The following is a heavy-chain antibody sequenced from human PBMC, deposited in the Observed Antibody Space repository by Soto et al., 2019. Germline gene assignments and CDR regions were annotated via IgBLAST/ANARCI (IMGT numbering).Heavy chain of an antibody. Sequence: SETLSLTCTVSGGSFSSFYCDWIRQPPGKGLEWIGEINHSGSTNYNPSLKSRVTISVDTSKNQFSLKLSSVTAADTAVYYCARGPTPYCGGDCYEWWFDPWGQGTLVTVSS. CDR2: INHSGST. CDR3: ARGPTPYCGGDCYEWWFDP. D-gene: IGHD2-21*02. V-gene: IGHV4-34*01. J-gene: IGHJ5*02. CDR1: GGSFSSFY.